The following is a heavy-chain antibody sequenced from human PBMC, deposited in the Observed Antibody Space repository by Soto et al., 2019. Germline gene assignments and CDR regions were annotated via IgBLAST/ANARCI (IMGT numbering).Heavy chain of an antibody. D-gene: IGHD3-22*01. CDR1: GFTFSSYA. CDR3: AKALSEGPRLVITTHSSHY. V-gene: IGHV3-23*01. J-gene: IGHJ4*02. Sequence: PGGSLRLSCAASGFTFSSYAMSWVRQAPGKGLEWVSAISGSGGSTYYADSVKGRFTISRDNSKNTLYLQMNSLRAEDTAVYYCAKALSEGPRLVITTHSSHYSGQGTLVTVS. CDR2: ISGSGGST.